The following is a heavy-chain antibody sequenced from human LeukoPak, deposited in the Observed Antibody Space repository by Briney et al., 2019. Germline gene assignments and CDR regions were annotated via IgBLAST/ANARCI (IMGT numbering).Heavy chain of an antibody. J-gene: IGHJ4*02. CDR1: GGTFTSYA. D-gene: IGHD5-12*01. CDR3: ARGSDSGFVDY. V-gene: IGHV1-69*13. Sequence: VASVKVSCKASGGTFTSYAISWVRQAPGQGLERMGGIIPIFGTANYAQKFQGRVTITADESTSTAYMELSSLRSEDTAVYYCARGSDSGFVDYWGQGTLVTVSS. CDR2: IIPIFGTA.